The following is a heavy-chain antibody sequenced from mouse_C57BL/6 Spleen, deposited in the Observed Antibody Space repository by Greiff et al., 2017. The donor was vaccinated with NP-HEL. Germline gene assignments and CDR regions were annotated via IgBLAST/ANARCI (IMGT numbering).Heavy chain of an antibody. Sequence: EVQRVESGPELVKPGASVKMSCKASGYTFTDYNMHWVKQSHGKSLEWIGYINPNNGGTSYNQKFKGKATLTVNKSSSTAYMELRSLTSEDSAVYYCAREGFTTVVDWYFDVWGTGTTVTVSS. CDR1: GYTFTDYN. D-gene: IGHD1-1*01. CDR2: INPNNGGT. V-gene: IGHV1-22*01. CDR3: AREGFTTVVDWYFDV. J-gene: IGHJ1*03.